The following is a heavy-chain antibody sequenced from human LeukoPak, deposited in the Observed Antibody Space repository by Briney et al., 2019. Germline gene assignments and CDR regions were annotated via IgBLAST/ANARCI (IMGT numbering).Heavy chain of an antibody. V-gene: IGHV4-59*08. J-gene: IGHJ4*02. CDR3: ARHGGTIDYFDY. CDR2: ISDGGVT. CDR1: GGSISTYY. D-gene: IGHD1-26*01. Sequence: SETLSLTCNVSGGSISTYYWSWIRQPPGKGLEWIGYISDGGVTSYNPSLKGRVTISVDSPKNRFSLRLTSLTAVDTALYYCARHGGTIDYFDYWGPGSLVTVSS.